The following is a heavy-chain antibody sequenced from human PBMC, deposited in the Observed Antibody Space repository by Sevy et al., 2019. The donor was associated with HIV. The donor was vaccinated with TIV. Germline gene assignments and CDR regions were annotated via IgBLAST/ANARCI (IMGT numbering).Heavy chain of an antibody. CDR1: GDSVSSNSAA. D-gene: IGHD3-22*01. CDR2: TYYRSKWYN. V-gene: IGHV6-1*01. Sequence: KQSQTLSLTCAISGDSVSSNSAAWNWIRQSPSRGLERLGRTYYRSKWYNDYAVSVKSRITINPDTSKNQFSLQLNSVTPEDTAVYYCARGRDSSVYYRRYYYYGMDVWGQGTTVTVSS. J-gene: IGHJ6*02. CDR3: ARGRDSSVYYRRYYYYGMDV.